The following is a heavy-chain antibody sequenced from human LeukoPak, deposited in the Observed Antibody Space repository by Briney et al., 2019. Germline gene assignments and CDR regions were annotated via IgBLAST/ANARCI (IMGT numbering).Heavy chain of an antibody. V-gene: IGHV3-21*01. CDR3: ARDRDNGFDY. CDR2: ISSSSSYI. CDR1: GFTFGSYS. J-gene: IGHJ4*02. Sequence: PGGSLRLSCAASGFTFGSYSMNWVRQAPGKGLEWVSSISSSSSYIYYADSVKGRFTISRDNAKNSLYLQMNSLRAEDTAVYYCARDRDNGFDYWGQGTLVTVSS. D-gene: IGHD1-1*01.